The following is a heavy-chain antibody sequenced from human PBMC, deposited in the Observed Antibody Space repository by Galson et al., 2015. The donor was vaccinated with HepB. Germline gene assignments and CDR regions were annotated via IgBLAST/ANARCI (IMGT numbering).Heavy chain of an antibody. V-gene: IGHV1-18*04. CDR3: AREGPKPYYDFWSGYYYYYYYGMDV. CDR2: ISAYNGNT. D-gene: IGHD3-3*01. J-gene: IGHJ6*02. Sequence: SVKVSCKASGYTFTRYGISWVRQAPGQGLEWMGWISAYNGNTNYAQKLQGRVTMTTDTSTSTAYMELRSLRSDDAAVYYCAREGPKPYYDFWSGYYYYYYYGMDVWGQGTTVTVSS. CDR1: GYTFTRYG.